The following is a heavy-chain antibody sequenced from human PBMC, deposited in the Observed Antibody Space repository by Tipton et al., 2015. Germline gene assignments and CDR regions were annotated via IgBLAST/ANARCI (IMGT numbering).Heavy chain of an antibody. V-gene: IGHV4-31*03. CDR2: IYYSGST. D-gene: IGHD5-12*01. Sequence: TLSLTCTASGGSISSGGYYWSWIRQHPGKGLEWIGYIYYSGSTYYNPSLKSRVTISVDTSKNQFSLKLSSVTAADTAVYYCARGRRRGYSGYGYYFDYWGQGTLVTVSS. J-gene: IGHJ4*02. CDR3: ARGRRRGYSGYGYYFDY. CDR1: GGSISSGGYY.